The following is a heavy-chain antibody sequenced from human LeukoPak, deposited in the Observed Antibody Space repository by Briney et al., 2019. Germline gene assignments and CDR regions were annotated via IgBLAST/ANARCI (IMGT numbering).Heavy chain of an antibody. D-gene: IGHD3-16*01. V-gene: IGHV4-59*12. J-gene: IGHJ4*02. CDR3: ARVINTFLHFDF. CDR2: IYYSGST. Sequence: SSETLSLTCTVSGGSISSYYWSWIRQPPEKGLEWIGYIYYSGSTNYNPSLKSRVTISVDTSKNQFSLKLSSVTAADTAVYYCARVINTFLHFDFWGQGTLVTVSS. CDR1: GGSISSYY.